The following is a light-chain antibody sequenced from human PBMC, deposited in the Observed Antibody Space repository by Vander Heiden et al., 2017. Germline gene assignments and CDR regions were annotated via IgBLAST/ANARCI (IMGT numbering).Light chain of an antibody. CDR3: SSYTSSNTPLV. CDR1: SSDVGGYNY. J-gene: IGLJ1*01. Sequence: QSALTQPASVSGSPGQPLTISCTGTSSDVGGYNYVSWYQQHPGKAPKLMIYEVSNRPSGVSNRFSGSKSGNTASLTISGLQAEDEADYYCSSYTSSNTPLVFGTGTKVTVL. V-gene: IGLV2-14*01. CDR2: EVS.